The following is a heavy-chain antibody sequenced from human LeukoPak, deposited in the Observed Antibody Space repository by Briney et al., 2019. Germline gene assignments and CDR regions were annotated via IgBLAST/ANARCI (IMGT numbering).Heavy chain of an antibody. CDR2: IIPILGIA. D-gene: IGHD3-22*01. CDR1: GGTFSSYA. Sequence: GASVKVSCKASGGTFSSYAISWVRQAPGQGLEWMGRIIPILGIANYAQKFQGRVTITADKSTSTAYMELSSLRSEDTAVYYCAREMYYYDSSGYYYNPDYWGQGTLVTVSS. J-gene: IGHJ4*02. V-gene: IGHV1-69*04. CDR3: AREMYYYDSSGYYYNPDY.